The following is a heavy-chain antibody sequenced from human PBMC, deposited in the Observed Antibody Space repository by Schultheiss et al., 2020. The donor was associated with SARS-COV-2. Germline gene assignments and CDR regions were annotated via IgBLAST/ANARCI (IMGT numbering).Heavy chain of an antibody. Sequence: ASVKVSCKASGYTLAVNHIHWVRQAPGQGLEWMGRIDPNSGGTNDAQKFQGRVTMTRDTSISTAYMELSRLRSDDTAVYYCATTRRYYYDSSGPDAFDIWGQGTMVTVSS. CDR1: GYTLAVNH. CDR3: ATTRRYYYDSSGPDAFDI. V-gene: IGHV1-2*02. CDR2: IDPNSGGT. J-gene: IGHJ3*02. D-gene: IGHD3-22*01.